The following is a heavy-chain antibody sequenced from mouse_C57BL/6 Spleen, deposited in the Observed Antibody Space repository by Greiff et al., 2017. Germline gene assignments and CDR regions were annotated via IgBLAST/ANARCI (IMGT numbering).Heavy chain of an antibody. CDR1: GYTFTSYW. V-gene: IGHV1-69*01. J-gene: IGHJ2*01. CDR3: ARGSLSEGYFDY. D-gene: IGHD6-2*01. Sequence: QVQLQQPGAELVMPGASVKLSCKASGYTFTSYWMHWVKQRPGQGLEWIGEIDPSDSYPNYNQKFKGKSTLTVDKSSSTAHMQLSSLTSEDSAVYYCARGSLSEGYFDYWGQGTTLTVSS. CDR2: IDPSDSYP.